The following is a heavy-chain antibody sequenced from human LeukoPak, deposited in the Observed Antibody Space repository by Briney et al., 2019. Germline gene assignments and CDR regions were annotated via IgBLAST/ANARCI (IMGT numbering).Heavy chain of an antibody. CDR1: GGSISSGGYY. D-gene: IGHD6-13*01. Sequence: PSETLSLTCTVSGGSISSGGYYWSWIRQHPGKGLEWIGYIYYSGSTYYNPSLKSRVTISVDTSKNQFSLKLSSVTAADTAVYYCARERAAAGADYWGQGTLVTVSS. CDR3: ARERAAAGADY. V-gene: IGHV4-31*03. J-gene: IGHJ4*02. CDR2: IYYSGST.